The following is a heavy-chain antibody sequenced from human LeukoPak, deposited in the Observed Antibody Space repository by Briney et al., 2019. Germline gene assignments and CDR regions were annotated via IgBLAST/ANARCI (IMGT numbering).Heavy chain of an antibody. D-gene: IGHD2-2*01. J-gene: IGHJ3*02. Sequence: GGSLRLSCAVPGFTLSSYRMHRVPQAPGKGLESMAVIWYDGSNHYYAHSQKGRFTIYRHNSKNTLYLQMNSLRAEDTAVYYCASPLVDNAFDIWGQGTMVTVSS. CDR2: IWYDGSNH. CDR1: GFTLSSYR. V-gene: IGHV3-33*01. CDR3: ASPLVDNAFDI.